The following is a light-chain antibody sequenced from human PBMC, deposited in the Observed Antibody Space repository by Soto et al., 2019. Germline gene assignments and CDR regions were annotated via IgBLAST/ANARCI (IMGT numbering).Light chain of an antibody. CDR1: QSVISNY. J-gene: IGKJ1*01. CDR2: GVS. Sequence: EIVLTQSPGTLSLSPGERATLSCRASQSVISNYLAWYQQRRGQAPRLLIYGVSSRATGVPDRFSGSGSRTDFTLTISRLEPEDFAVYYCQQFDSPRTFGQGTKVDIK. CDR3: QQFDSPRT. V-gene: IGKV3-20*01.